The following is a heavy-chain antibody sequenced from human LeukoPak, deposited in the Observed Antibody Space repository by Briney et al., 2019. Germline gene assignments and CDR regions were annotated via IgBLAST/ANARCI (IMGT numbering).Heavy chain of an antibody. J-gene: IGHJ3*02. D-gene: IGHD3-10*01. CDR1: GGSISSGDYY. Sequence: SQTLSLTRTVSGGSISSGDYYWRWIRQPPGKGLEWIVYIYYTGHTYYNPSLESRVTISVDTSKNQFSLKLSSVTAADTAVYYCARDRLSVGKFRHDAFDIWGQGTMVTVSS. CDR2: IYYTGHT. V-gene: IGHV4-30-4*01. CDR3: ARDRLSVGKFRHDAFDI.